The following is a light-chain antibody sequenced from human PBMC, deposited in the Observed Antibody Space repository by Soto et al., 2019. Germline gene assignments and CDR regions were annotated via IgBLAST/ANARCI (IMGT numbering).Light chain of an antibody. CDR2: WAS. CDR1: QTVLYSSNNKNY. J-gene: IGKJ4*01. CDR3: QQYYSAPLT. V-gene: IGKV4-1*01. Sequence: DIVMTQSPDSLAVSLGERATINCKSSQTVLYSSNNKNYLAWYQQKPGQPPKLLIYWASTRESGVPDRFSGSGSGTDFTLTISSLQAEDVALYYCQQYYSAPLTFGGGTTVEIE.